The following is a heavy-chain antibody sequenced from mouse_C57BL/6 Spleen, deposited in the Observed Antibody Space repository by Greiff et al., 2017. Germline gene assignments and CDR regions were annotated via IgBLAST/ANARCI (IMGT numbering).Heavy chain of an antibody. D-gene: IGHD2-2*01. CDR2: FYPGSGSI. J-gene: IGHJ4*01. CDR1: GYTFTEYT. Sequence: QVQLQQSGAELVKPGASVKLSCKASGYTFTEYTIHWVKQRSGQGLEWIGWFYPGSGSIKYNEKFKDKATLTADKSSSTVYMELSRLTSEDSAVYFFARHEEAYGYDEGYAMDYWGQGTSVTVSS. CDR3: ARHEEAYGYDEGYAMDY. V-gene: IGHV1-62-2*01.